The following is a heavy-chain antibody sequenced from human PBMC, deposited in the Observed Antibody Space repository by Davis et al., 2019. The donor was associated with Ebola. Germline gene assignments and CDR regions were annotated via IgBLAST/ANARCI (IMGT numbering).Heavy chain of an antibody. J-gene: IGHJ4*02. Sequence: ASVKVSCRASGYTFTKYDIAWVRQASGQGLEWMGWMNPNSGNTGYAQKFQGRVTMTRNTSINTAYMQLSSLRSEDSAVYYCAREIKRAVQGSFFENWGQGTLVTVSS. D-gene: IGHD3-16*02. CDR1: GYTFTKYD. CDR3: AREIKRAVQGSFFEN. CDR2: MNPNSGNT. V-gene: IGHV1-8*01.